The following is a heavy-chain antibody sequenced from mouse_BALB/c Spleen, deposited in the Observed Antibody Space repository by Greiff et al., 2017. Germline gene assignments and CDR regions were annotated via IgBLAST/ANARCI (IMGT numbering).Heavy chain of an antibody. D-gene: IGHD1-1*02. J-gene: IGHJ3*01. CDR1: GFTFSSYA. V-gene: IGHV5-9-1*01. CDR3: ASPYYANEGFAY. CDR2: ISSGGSYT. Sequence: EVMLVESGGGLVKPGGSLKLSCAASGFTFSSYAMSWVRQTPEKRLEWVATISSGGSYTYYPDSVKGRFTISRDNAKNTLYLQMSSLRSEDTAMYYCASPYYANEGFAYWGQGTLVTVSA.